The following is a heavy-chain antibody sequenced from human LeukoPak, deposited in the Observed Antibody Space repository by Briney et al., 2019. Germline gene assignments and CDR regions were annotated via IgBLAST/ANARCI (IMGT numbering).Heavy chain of an antibody. D-gene: IGHD5-24*01. Sequence: GGSLRLSCAASGFTFSSYSMNWVRQAPGQGLEWVSYISSSSSTIYYADSVKGRFTISRDNAKNSLYLQMNSLRAEDTAVYYCARDEREMATIYWGQGTLVTVSS. J-gene: IGHJ4*02. V-gene: IGHV3-48*01. CDR3: ARDEREMATIY. CDR1: GFTFSSYS. CDR2: ISSSSSTI.